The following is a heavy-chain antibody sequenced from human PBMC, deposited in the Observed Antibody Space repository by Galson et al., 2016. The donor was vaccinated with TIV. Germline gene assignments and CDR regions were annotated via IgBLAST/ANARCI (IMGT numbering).Heavy chain of an antibody. J-gene: IGHJ3*01. CDR3: ARDDGYGGSYPDAFDL. Sequence: SLRLSCAASGFTFTSHSMNWVRQAPGKGLEWVSSISTYGSYIYYADSVKGRFTISRDNAKNSLYLQMNSLRAEDTAVYYCARDDGYGGSYPDAFDLWGQGTMVTVSS. V-gene: IGHV3-21*01. CDR2: ISTYGSYI. D-gene: IGHD3-16*02. CDR1: GFTFTSHS.